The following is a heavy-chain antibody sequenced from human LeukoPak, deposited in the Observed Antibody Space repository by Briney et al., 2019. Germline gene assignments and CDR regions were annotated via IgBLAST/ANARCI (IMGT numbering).Heavy chain of an antibody. J-gene: IGHJ4*02. CDR3: AHSCGGGNSAYFDY. Sequence: SGPTLLYPTQTLTLTCTFSGFSLRTSGVGVGWIRQPPGKALEWLSLIYWDDDKRYSPSLKSRLTITKDTSKNQVVLTMTNMDPVDTATYYCAHSCGGGNSAYFDYWGQGTLVTVSS. V-gene: IGHV2-5*02. CDR2: IYWDDDK. CDR1: GFSLRTSGVG. D-gene: IGHD4-23*01.